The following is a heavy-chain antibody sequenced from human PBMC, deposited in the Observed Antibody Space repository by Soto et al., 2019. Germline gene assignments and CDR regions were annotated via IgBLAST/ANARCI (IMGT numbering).Heavy chain of an antibody. Sequence: GVSMSLSCAVSGFAVDNYGINWVRQAPGKGLEWVSSISESDYTHYSDSAKGRFTISRDNAKNSVSLQMNAVRVEDTAGYYCARENSIIIPAVSDFWGQGTLVTVSS. CDR1: GFAVDNYG. J-gene: IGHJ4*02. D-gene: IGHD2-2*01. V-gene: IGHV3-21*01. CDR3: ARENSIIIPAVSDF. CDR2: ISESDYT.